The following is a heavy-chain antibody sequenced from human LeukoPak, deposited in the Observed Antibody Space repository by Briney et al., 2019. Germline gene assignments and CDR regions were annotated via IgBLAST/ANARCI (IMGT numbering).Heavy chain of an antibody. V-gene: IGHV4-30-2*01. CDR3: ARDEVVPAAILDYYYYMDV. CDR1: GGSISSGGYY. CDR2: IYHSGST. Sequence: PSQTLSLTCTVSGGSISSGGYYWSWIRQPPGKGLEWIGYIYHSGSTYYNPSLKSRVTISVDTSKNQFSLKLSSVTAADTAVYYCARDEVVPAAILDYYYYMDVWGKGTTVTVSS. J-gene: IGHJ6*03. D-gene: IGHD2-2*02.